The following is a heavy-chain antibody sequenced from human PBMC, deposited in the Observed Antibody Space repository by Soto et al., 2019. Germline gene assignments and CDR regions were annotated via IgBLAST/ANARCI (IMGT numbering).Heavy chain of an antibody. Sequence: GGSLRLSCAASGFTFRIYAMSWVRQAPGKGLEWVSTITGNGGTSYADFVRGRFTISRDNSKNTLYLQMNSLRAEDTAVYYCAKDAPGSGWLSDYWGQGTLVTVSS. CDR2: ITGNGGT. D-gene: IGHD3-22*01. J-gene: IGHJ4*02. V-gene: IGHV3-23*01. CDR1: GFTFRIYA. CDR3: AKDAPGSGWLSDY.